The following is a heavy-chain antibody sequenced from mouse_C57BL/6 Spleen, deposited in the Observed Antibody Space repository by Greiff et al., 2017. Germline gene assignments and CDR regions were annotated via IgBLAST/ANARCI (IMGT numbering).Heavy chain of an antibody. J-gene: IGHJ4*01. Sequence: VQLKESGPELVKPGASVKIPCKASGYTFTDYNMDWVKQSHGKSLEWIGDINPNNGGTIYNQKFKGKATLTVDKSSSTAYMELRSLTSEDTAVYYCARGRWLLRRGYAMDYWGQGTSVTVSS. CDR2: INPNNGGT. D-gene: IGHD2-3*01. V-gene: IGHV1-18*01. CDR1: GYTFTDYN. CDR3: ARGRWLLRRGYAMDY.